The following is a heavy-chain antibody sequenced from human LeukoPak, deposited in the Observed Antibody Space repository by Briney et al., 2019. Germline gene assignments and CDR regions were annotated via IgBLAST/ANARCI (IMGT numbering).Heavy chain of an antibody. CDR1: GFTFTSYG. CDR2: ITYDGYYK. J-gene: IGHJ4*02. D-gene: IGHD6-6*01. CDR3: ARGGGYSSSSVDY. Sequence: GTSLRLSCAASGFTFTSYGMHWVRQAPGKGLEWVALITYDGYYKYYSDSVKGRFTISSDNAKNSVYLQMNSLRAEDTAVYYCARGGGYSSSSVDYWGQGTLVTVSS. V-gene: IGHV3-30*03.